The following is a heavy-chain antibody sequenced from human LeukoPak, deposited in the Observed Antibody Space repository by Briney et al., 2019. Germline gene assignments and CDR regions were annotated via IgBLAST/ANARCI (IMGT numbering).Heavy chain of an antibody. CDR3: AKGAITIFGVALYNWFDP. CDR2: ISGSGGST. V-gene: IGHV3-23*01. CDR1: GFTFSSYA. J-gene: IGHJ5*02. D-gene: IGHD3-3*01. Sequence: PGGSLRLSCAASGFTFSSYAMSWVRQAPGKGLEWVSAISGSGGSTYYADSVKGRFTISRDNSKNTLYLQMNSLRAEDTAVYYYAKGAITIFGVALYNWFDPWGQGTLVTVSS.